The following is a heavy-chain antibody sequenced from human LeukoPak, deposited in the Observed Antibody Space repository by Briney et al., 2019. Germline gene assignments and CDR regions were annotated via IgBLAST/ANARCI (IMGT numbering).Heavy chain of an antibody. Sequence: SETLSLTCAVYGGSFSGYYWSWIRQPPGKGLEWIGEINHSGSTNYNPSLKSQVTISVDTSKNQFSLKLSSVTAADTAVYYCARGDLRYFDWLSSYGMDVWGKGTTVTVSS. V-gene: IGHV4-34*01. D-gene: IGHD3-9*01. CDR1: GGSFSGYY. J-gene: IGHJ6*04. CDR3: ARGDLRYFDWLSSYGMDV. CDR2: INHSGST.